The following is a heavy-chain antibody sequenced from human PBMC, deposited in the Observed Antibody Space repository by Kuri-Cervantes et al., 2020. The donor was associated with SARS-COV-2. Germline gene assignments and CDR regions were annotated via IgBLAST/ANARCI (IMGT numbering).Heavy chain of an antibody. J-gene: IGHJ4*02. CDR1: GFTVSSNY. CDR2: IKQDGSEK. Sequence: GESLKISCAASGFTVSSNYMSWVRQAPGKGLEWVANIKQDGSEKYYVDSVKGRFTISRDNAKNSLYLQMNSLRAEDTAVYYCARVGYCSSTSCRRFDYWGQGTLVTVSS. CDR3: ARVGYCSSTSCRRFDY. V-gene: IGHV3-7*05. D-gene: IGHD2-2*01.